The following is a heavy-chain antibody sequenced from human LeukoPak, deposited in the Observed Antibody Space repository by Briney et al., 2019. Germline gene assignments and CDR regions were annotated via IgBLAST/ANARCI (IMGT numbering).Heavy chain of an antibody. CDR3: AKVSGVDLYVLDY. CDR1: GFTFSSYA. J-gene: IGHJ4*02. Sequence: GGSLRLSCAASGFTFSSYAMSWVRQAPGKGLEWVSAVSGSGGSTYYADSAKGRFTISRDNSKNTLYLQMNSLRAEDTAVYYCAKVSGVDLYVLDYWGQGTLVTVSS. CDR2: VSGSGGST. D-gene: IGHD2-15*01. V-gene: IGHV3-23*01.